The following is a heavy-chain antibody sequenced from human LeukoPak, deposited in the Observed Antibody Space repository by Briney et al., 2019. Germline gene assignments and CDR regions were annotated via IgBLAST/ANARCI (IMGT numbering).Heavy chain of an antibody. CDR2: IYHSGST. D-gene: IGHD3-3*01. CDR3: VRGGAVEAGGRQYDFWSGYHYYFDY. CDR1: GYSISIGYY. J-gene: IGHJ4*02. V-gene: IGHV4-38-2*02. Sequence: SAETLSLTCTVSGYSISIGYYWGWIRQPPGKGLEWIGIIYHSGSTHYNPSLKSRVTISVDTSKNQLSLKLSSVTAADTAVYYCVRGGAVEAGGRQYDFWSGYHYYFDYWGQGTMVTVSS.